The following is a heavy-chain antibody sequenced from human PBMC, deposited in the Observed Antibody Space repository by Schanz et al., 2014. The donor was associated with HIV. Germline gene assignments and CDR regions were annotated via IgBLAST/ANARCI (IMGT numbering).Heavy chain of an antibody. CDR1: GFSFDTFG. CDR2: ISVTGDNT. Sequence: QVQLVESGGGVVQPGRSLRLSCAGSGFSFDTFGIHWVRQAPGKGLEWVSSISVTGDNTYYADSVKGRFTISRDTSKKTLYLQMNSLRADDTAVYFCAIRTPMVTFGAFDIWGRGTWVTVSS. V-gene: IGHV3-33*08. D-gene: IGHD5-18*01. CDR3: AIRTPMVTFGAFDI. J-gene: IGHJ3*02.